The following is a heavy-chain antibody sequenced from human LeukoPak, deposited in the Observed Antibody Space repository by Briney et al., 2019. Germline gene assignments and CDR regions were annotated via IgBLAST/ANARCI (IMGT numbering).Heavy chain of an antibody. CDR1: GVSIYISTYY. Sequence: PSETLSLTCTVSGVSIYISTYYWVWIRQPPGKGLEWIGSIYYSGSTHYSPSLKSRVTISVDTSKNQFSLNLSSVTAADTAVYYCATEQWLVPGHFDYWGQGTLVTVSS. CDR2: IYYSGST. D-gene: IGHD6-19*01. J-gene: IGHJ4*02. CDR3: ATEQWLVPGHFDY. V-gene: IGHV4-39*01.